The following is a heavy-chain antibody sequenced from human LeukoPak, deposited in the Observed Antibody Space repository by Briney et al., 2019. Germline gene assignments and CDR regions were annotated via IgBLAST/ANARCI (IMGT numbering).Heavy chain of an antibody. Sequence: ASVKVSCKASGYTFTGYYMHWVRQAPGQGLEWMGWINPNSGGTNYAQKVQGRVTMTRDTSISTAYMELSRLRSDDTAVYYCARGGSIAAAGNLLYYFDYWGQGTLVTVSS. CDR3: ARGGSIAAAGNLLYYFDY. V-gene: IGHV1-2*02. D-gene: IGHD6-13*01. J-gene: IGHJ4*02. CDR2: INPNSGGT. CDR1: GYTFTGYY.